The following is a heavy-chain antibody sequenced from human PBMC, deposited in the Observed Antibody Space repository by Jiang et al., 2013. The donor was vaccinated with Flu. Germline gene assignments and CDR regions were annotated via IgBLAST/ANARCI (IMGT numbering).Heavy chain of an antibody. CDR3: AKDVGDYGFKMRHGMDV. CDR1: GYPFANYN. V-gene: IGHV3-30*18. CDR2: ISYDGADK. D-gene: IGHD3-16*01. Sequence: VQLVESGGGVVQPERSLRLSCAASGYPFANYNAYWVRQAPGRGLEWVALISYDGADKFYADSVRGRFTISRDISTSTLYLQMNNLRPEDTAVYYCAKDVGDYGFKMRHGMDVWGQGTTVIVSS. J-gene: IGHJ6*02.